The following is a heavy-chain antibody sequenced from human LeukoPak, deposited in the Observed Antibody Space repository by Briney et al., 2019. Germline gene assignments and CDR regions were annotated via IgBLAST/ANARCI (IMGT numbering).Heavy chain of an antibody. D-gene: IGHD3-3*01. CDR2: IYYSGST. J-gene: IGHJ4*02. Sequence: SETLSLTCTVSADSISSSKKYWSGIRQPPGKGLEWIGYIYYSGSTNYNPSLKSRVTISVKTSKNQFSLKLSSVTAADTAVYYCARDTSYYDFWSGYSAHGLGYYFDYWGQGTLVTVSS. V-gene: IGHV4-61*01. CDR3: ARDTSYYDFWSGYSAHGLGYYFDY. CDR1: ADSISSSKKY.